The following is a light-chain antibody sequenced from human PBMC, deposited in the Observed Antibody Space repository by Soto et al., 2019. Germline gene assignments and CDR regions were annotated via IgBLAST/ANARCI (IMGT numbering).Light chain of an antibody. V-gene: IGKV3D-20*01. CDR1: QSITNNF. Sequence: EIVLTQSPATLSLSPGERATLSCGASQSITNNFLAWYQQRPGLAPRLLIYDASNRAAGIPDRFSGSGSGTDFTLTIIRLEPEDFAVYYCQQFDKLITFGGGTKVEI. CDR2: DAS. CDR3: QQFDKLIT. J-gene: IGKJ4*01.